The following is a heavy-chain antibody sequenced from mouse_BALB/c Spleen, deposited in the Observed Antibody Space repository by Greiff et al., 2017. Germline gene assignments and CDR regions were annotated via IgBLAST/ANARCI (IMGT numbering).Heavy chain of an antibody. V-gene: IGHV7-3*02. J-gene: IGHJ4*01. Sequence: LVESGGGLVQPGGSLRLSCATSGFTFTDYYMSWVRQPPGKALEWLGFIRNKANGYTTEYSASVKGRFTISRDNSQSILYLQMNTLRAEDSATYYCAREYGNYLYAMDYWGQGTSVTVSS. CDR2: IRNKANGYTT. D-gene: IGHD2-10*02. CDR1: GFTFTDYY. CDR3: AREYGNYLYAMDY.